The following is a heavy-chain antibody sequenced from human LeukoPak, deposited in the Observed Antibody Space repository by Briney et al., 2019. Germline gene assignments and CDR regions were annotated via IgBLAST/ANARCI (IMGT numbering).Heavy chain of an antibody. D-gene: IGHD3-16*01. CDR1: GGTFSSYA. CDR3: AMMRYDALTNDY. V-gene: IGHV1-69*04. J-gene: IGHJ4*02. CDR2: IIPILGIA. Sequence: ASVKVSCKASGGTFSSYAISWVRQAPGQGLEWMGRIIPILGIASYAQKFQGRVTITADKSTSTAYMELSSLRSEDTAVYYCAMMRYDALTNDYWGQGTLVTVSS.